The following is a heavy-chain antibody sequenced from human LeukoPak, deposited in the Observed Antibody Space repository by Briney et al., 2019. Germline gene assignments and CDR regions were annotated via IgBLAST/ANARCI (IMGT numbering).Heavy chain of an antibody. CDR3: VKGGQCGSSSCYYYTGMDV. D-gene: IGHD2-2*03. J-gene: IGHJ6*02. V-gene: IGHV3-23*01. CDR1: GLKFRTYG. CDR2: ISGTSGST. Sequence: GGSLRLSCTASGLKFRTYGMRWVRQAAGKGLEWVSAISGTSGSTSYAASVQGRFTISADNPQNTLPLQLNSLRAEDTAVYYCVKGGQCGSSSCYYYTGMDVWGQGTTVTVSS.